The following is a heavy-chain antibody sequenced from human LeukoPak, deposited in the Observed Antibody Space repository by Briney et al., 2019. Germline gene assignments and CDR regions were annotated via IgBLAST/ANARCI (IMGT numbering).Heavy chain of an antibody. V-gene: IGHV4-59*08. CDR1: GGSISSYY. Sequence: SETLSLTCTVSGGSISSYYWSWIRQPPGKGLEWIGYIYYSGSTNYNPSLKSRVTISVDTSKNQFSLKLSSVTAADTAVYYCARSGFAGSWYEYSNWYFDLWGRGTLVTVSS. D-gene: IGHD6-13*01. CDR2: IYYSGST. CDR3: ARSGFAGSWYEYSNWYFDL. J-gene: IGHJ2*01.